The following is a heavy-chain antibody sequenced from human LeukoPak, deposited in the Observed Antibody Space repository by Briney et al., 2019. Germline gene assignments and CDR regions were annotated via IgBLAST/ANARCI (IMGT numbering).Heavy chain of an antibody. CDR1: GFSLSTSGMR. CDR3: ARAEYYYGSGSYYDY. V-gene: IGHV2-70*04. D-gene: IGHD3-10*01. J-gene: IGHJ4*02. Sequence: SGPALVKPXQTLTLTCTFSGFSLSTSGMRVSWIRQPPGKALEWLARIDWDDDKFYSTSLKTRLTISKDTSKNQVVLTMTNMDPVDTATYYCARAEYYYGSGSYYDYWGQGTLVTVSS. CDR2: IDWDDDK.